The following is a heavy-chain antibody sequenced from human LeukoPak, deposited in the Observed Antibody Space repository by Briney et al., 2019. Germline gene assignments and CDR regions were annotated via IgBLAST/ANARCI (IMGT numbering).Heavy chain of an antibody. J-gene: IGHJ4*02. V-gene: IGHV4-59*08. D-gene: IGHD6-13*01. CDR2: IYYSGST. CDR1: GGSISSYY. Sequence: SETLSLTCTVSGGSISSYYWSWIRQPPGKGLEWIGYIYYSGSTYYNPSLKSRVTISVDTSKNQFSLKLSSVTAADTAVYYCARSSTRGGYFDYWGQGTLVTVSS. CDR3: ARSSTRGGYFDY.